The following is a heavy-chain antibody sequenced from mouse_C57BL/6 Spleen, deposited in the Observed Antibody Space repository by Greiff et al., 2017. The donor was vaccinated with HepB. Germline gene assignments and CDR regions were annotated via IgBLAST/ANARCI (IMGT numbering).Heavy chain of an antibody. J-gene: IGHJ1*03. Sequence: EVKVVESEGGLVQPGSSMKLSCTASGFTFSDYYMAWVRQVPEKGLEWVANINYDGSSTYYLDSLKSRFIISRDNAKHILYLQMSSLKSEDTATYYSAREGGSGYWYFDVWGTGTTVTVSS. D-gene: IGHD3-2*02. V-gene: IGHV5-16*01. CDR1: GFTFSDYY. CDR3: AREGGSGYWYFDV. CDR2: INYDGSST.